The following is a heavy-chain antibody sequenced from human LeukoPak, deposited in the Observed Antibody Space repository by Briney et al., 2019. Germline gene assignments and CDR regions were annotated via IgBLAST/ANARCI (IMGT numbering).Heavy chain of an antibody. CDR2: IWYDGSSK. Sequence: GGSLRLSCVASGFTFSAYGMHWVRQIPGKGLEWVAIIWYDGSSKYYAGSVKGRFTISRDNSKNTLYLQMNSLRTEDTAVYYCARISAAAGTESFDYWGQGTLVTVSS. D-gene: IGHD6-13*01. CDR1: GFTFSAYG. J-gene: IGHJ4*02. V-gene: IGHV3-33*01. CDR3: ARISAAAGTESFDY.